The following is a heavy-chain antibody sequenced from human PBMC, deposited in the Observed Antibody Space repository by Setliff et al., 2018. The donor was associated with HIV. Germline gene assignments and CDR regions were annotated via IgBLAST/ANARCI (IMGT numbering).Heavy chain of an antibody. Sequence: PGGSLRLSCAASGFTFSTHGMHWVRQAPGKGLEWVASISHDGTNKYYEDSVKGRITISRDNSKNTLYVHMHSMRAEDTAVYYCARPGGGMSFFDNWGQGTLVTVSS. V-gene: IGHV3-30*03. J-gene: IGHJ4*02. D-gene: IGHD2-15*01. CDR3: ARPGGGMSFFDN. CDR2: ISHDGTNK. CDR1: GFTFSTHG.